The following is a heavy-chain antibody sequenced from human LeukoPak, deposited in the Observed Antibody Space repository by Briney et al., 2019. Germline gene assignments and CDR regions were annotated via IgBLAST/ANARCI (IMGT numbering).Heavy chain of an antibody. D-gene: IGHD6-19*01. CDR3: ARETSLAGFASGLGFNY. J-gene: IGHJ4*01. Sequence: KPSETLSLTCTVSGGSISSSSYYWGWLRQPPGKGLEWIGSIYYSGSTYYSPSLKSRVTISRDTSKNQFSLNLYSVTAADTAVYYCARETSLAGFASGLGFNYWGQGILVSVSS. CDR2: IYYSGST. CDR1: GGSISSSSYY. V-gene: IGHV4-39*02.